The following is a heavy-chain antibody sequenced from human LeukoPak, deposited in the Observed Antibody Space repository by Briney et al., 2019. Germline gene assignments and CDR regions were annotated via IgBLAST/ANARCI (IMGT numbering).Heavy chain of an antibody. V-gene: IGHV3-30*18. CDR2: ISYDGSNK. CDR3: AKDGGAAAAIDY. Sequence: GGSLRLSCAASGFTFSSYGMHWVRQAPGKGLEWVAVISYDGSNKYYADSVKGRFTISRDNSKNTLYLQMNSLRAEGTAVYYCAKDGGAAAAIDYWGQGTLVTVSS. D-gene: IGHD6-13*01. CDR1: GFTFSSYG. J-gene: IGHJ4*02.